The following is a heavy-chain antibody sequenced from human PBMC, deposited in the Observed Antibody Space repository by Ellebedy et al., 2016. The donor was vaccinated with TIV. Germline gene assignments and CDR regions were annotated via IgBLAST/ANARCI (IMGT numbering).Heavy chain of an antibody. CDR1: GFTFGNYV. CDR3: ARDISPDHYFDF. V-gene: IGHV3-23*01. Sequence: PGGSLRLSCAASGFTFGNYVMSWVRQAPGKGLEWVSAISGSGDSTFFADSVKGRFTISRDNSKNTLYLHMRSLRAEDTAVYYWARDISPDHYFDFWGQGILVTVSS. CDR2: ISGSGDST. J-gene: IGHJ4*02.